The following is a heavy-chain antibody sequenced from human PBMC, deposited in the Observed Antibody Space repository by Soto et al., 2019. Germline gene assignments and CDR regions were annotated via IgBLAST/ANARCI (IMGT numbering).Heavy chain of an antibody. Sequence: SETLSLTCTVSGGSISSSSYFWGWIRPPPGKVREWCGNIYYPGSTSYNPSFKSRVTLSLETSKSQFSLRLTSVSVSDTAVYYCARLGAYYQSLDPWGQGTLVTVAS. CDR1: GGSISSSSYF. J-gene: IGHJ5*02. CDR3: ARLGAYYQSLDP. CDR2: IYYPGST. D-gene: IGHD2-21*01. V-gene: IGHV4-61*05.